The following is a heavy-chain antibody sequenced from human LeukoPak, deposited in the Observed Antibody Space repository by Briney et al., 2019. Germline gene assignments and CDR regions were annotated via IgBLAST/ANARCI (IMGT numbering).Heavy chain of an antibody. V-gene: IGHV3-23*01. J-gene: IGHJ6*02. CDR3: AKYVSAKGPPYGLDV. CDR1: GFTVSSHY. CDR2: IYASGGIT. D-gene: IGHD2/OR15-2a*01. Sequence: QAVGSLRLSCVASGFTVSSHYMSWVRQAPGKGLEWVSGIYASGGITYYADSVKGRFTIARDNSKNTLYLQRNSLRAEDTAIYYCAKYVSAKGPPYGLDVWGQGTTVTVSS.